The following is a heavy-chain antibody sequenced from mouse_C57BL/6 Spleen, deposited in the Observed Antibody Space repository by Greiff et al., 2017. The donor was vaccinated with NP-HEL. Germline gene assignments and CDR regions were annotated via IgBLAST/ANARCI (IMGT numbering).Heavy chain of an antibody. Sequence: VQVVESGPGLVQPSQSLSITCTVSGFSLTSYGVHWVRQSPGKGLEWLGVIWSGGSTDYNAAFISRLSISKDNSKSQVFFKMNSLQADDTAIYYCASNYEYFDVWGTGTTVTVSS. V-gene: IGHV2-2*01. CDR3: ASNYEYFDV. CDR1: GFSLTSYG. J-gene: IGHJ1*03. D-gene: IGHD1-1*01. CDR2: IWSGGST.